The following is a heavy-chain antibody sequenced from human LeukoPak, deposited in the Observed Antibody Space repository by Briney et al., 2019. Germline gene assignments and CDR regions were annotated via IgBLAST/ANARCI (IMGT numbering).Heavy chain of an antibody. D-gene: IGHD3-3*01. CDR1: GFTFSSSW. CDR3: ARIGNNPRITIFGVAHLDYYYYGMDV. Sequence: PGGSLRLSCAASGFTFSSSWMSWVRQAPGKGLEWVANIKQDGSEKNYVDSVKGRFIISRDNAKNSLYLQMNSLRAEDTAVYYCARIGNNPRITIFGVAHLDYYYYGMDVWGQGTTVTVSS. J-gene: IGHJ6*02. V-gene: IGHV3-7*03. CDR2: IKQDGSEK.